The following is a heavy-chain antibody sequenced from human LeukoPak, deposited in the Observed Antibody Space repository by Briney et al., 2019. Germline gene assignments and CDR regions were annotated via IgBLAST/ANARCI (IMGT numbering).Heavy chain of an antibody. Sequence: ASVKVSCKTSGYTFTNYGINWVRQAPGQGLEWMGWISAYNGNTNSAQKLQGRVTMTTDTSTSTAYMELRSLRSDDTAIYYCVWPRGCIHGVCYVGSDAFDIWGQGTMVTVSS. CDR2: ISAYNGNT. D-gene: IGHD2-8*01. J-gene: IGHJ3*02. CDR3: VWPRGCIHGVCYVGSDAFDI. CDR1: GYTFTNYG. V-gene: IGHV1-18*01.